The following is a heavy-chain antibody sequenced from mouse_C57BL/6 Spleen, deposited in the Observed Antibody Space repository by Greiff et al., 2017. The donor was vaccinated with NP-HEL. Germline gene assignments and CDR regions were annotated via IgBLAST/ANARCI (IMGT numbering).Heavy chain of an antibody. CDR2: IDPETGGT. Sequence: QVQLQQSGAELVRPGASVTLSCKASGYTFTDYEMHWVKQTPVHGLEWIGAIDPETGGTAYNQKFKGKAILTADKSSSTAYMELRSLTSEDSAVYYCTRHPITTGYAMDYWGQGTSVTVSS. V-gene: IGHV1-15*01. J-gene: IGHJ4*01. CDR1: GYTFTDYE. D-gene: IGHD1-1*01. CDR3: TRHPITTGYAMDY.